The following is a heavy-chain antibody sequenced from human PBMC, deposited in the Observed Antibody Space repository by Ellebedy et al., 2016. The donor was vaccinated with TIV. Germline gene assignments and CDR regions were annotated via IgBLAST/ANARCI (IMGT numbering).Heavy chain of an antibody. CDR1: GFTFSSFA. J-gene: IGHJ5*02. V-gene: IGHV3-23*01. D-gene: IGHD3-22*01. CDR3: AKGSSSGFSYDRVGFQS. Sequence: GESLKISCAGSGFTFSSFAMHWVRQAPGKGLEWLSALNAGGDDTYSADSVKGRFTVTRDNSKNTLFLQMNGLRAEDTAVYYCAKGSSSGFSYDRVGFQSWGQGTLVTVSS. CDR2: LNAGGDDT.